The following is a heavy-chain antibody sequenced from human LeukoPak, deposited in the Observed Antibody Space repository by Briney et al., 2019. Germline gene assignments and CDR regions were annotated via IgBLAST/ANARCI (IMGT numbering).Heavy chain of an antibody. V-gene: IGHV3-21*01. CDR1: GFTFSTYS. D-gene: IGHD5-24*01. CDR2: ISSSGTYI. J-gene: IGHJ1*01. CDR3: ARVQDGNNWYEYFQH. Sequence: PGGSLRLSCAASGFTFSTYSMNWVRQAPGKGLEWVSSISSSGTYIYYADSVKGRFTISRDNAKNSLFLQMSSLRAEDTAVYYCARVQDGNNWYEYFQHWGQGTLVTVSS.